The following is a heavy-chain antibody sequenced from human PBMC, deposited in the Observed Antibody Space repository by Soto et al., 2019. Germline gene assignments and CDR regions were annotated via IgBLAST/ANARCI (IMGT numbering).Heavy chain of an antibody. Sequence: GESLKISCKGSGYSFTSYWIGWVRQMPGKGLEWMGIIAPGDSDTRYSPSFQGQVTISADKSISTAYLQWSSLKASDTAMYYCASPYYHDSSGYYRAFDIWGQGTMVTVSS. J-gene: IGHJ3*02. CDR1: GYSFTSYW. V-gene: IGHV5-51*01. CDR2: IAPGDSDT. CDR3: ASPYYHDSSGYYRAFDI. D-gene: IGHD3-22*01.